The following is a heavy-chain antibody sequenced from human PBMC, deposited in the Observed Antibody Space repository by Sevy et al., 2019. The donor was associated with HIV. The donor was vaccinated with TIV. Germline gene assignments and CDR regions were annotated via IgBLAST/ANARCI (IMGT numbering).Heavy chain of an antibody. V-gene: IGHV3-23*01. D-gene: IGHD2-15*01. CDR3: AKDIRVALVVPSPGYGMDV. J-gene: IGHJ6*02. Sequence: GGSLRLSCAASGFNFINYGMSWVRQAPGKGLEWVSVISGSGDTTNYADSVKGRFVISRDNSKNTMYLQLNSLRAEDTAVYYCAKDIRVALVVPSPGYGMDVWRHGTSVTVSS. CDR1: GFNFINYG. CDR2: ISGSGDTT.